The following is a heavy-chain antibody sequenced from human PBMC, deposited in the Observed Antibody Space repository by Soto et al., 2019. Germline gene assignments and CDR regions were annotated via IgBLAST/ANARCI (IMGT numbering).Heavy chain of an antibody. CDR3: ARDKEVVLVPADTSDWFDP. Sequence: QVQLVQSGAEVKKPGASVKVSCKASGYTFTSYGISWVRQAPGQGLEWMGWISAYNGNTNYAQKLQGRVTMTTDTSTSTGYMELRSLRSDDTAVYYCARDKEVVLVPADTSDWFDPWCQGTMVTVSS. CDR1: GYTFTSYG. CDR2: ISAYNGNT. V-gene: IGHV1-18*01. J-gene: IGHJ5*02. D-gene: IGHD2-2*01.